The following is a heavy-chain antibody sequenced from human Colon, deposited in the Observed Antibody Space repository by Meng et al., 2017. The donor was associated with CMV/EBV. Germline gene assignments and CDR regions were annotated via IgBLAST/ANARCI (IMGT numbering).Heavy chain of an antibody. D-gene: IGHD2-21*02. CDR2: KYYSGST. V-gene: IGHV4-30-4*01. J-gene: IGHJ2*01. CDR1: VGSIGGGDCY. CDR3: AREVTAGSDWYIDL. Sequence: VGSIGGGDCYWSWIRQTPGKALEWIGFKYYSGSTQYNPSLKSRVTISVDPSKNQFSLKLTSVTAADTAVYFCAREVTAGSDWYIDLWGRGILVTVSS.